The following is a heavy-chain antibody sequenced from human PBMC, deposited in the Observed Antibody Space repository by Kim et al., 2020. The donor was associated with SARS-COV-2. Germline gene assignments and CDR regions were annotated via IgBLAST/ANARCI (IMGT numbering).Heavy chain of an antibody. CDR3: AKHIAVANTDYGMDV. V-gene: IGHV3-23*01. CDR2: ISTTGYTT. Sequence: GGSLRLSCAASGFTFNTYAMNWVRQAPGKGLEWVSSISTTGYTTYYADSVKGRFTISRDNSKNTLYLQMNSLRAEDTAVYYCAKHIAVANTDYGMDVWGRGTTVTVSS. D-gene: IGHD6-19*01. CDR1: GFTFNTYA. J-gene: IGHJ6*02.